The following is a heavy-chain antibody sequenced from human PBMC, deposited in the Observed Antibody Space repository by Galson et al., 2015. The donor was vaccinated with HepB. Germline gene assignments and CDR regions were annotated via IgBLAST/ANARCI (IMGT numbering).Heavy chain of an antibody. V-gene: IGHV3-11*06. J-gene: IGHJ4*02. CDR2: ISASTIYT. Sequence: LRLSCAASGFTFSDYYMSWIRQAPGKGLEWLSYISASTIYTNYADSVKGRFTISRDDAKKSLYLQMNTLSAEDTAVYYCAGPLRSLVPHDYWGQGTLVTVSS. D-gene: IGHD3-3*01. CDR1: GFTFSDYY. CDR3: AGPLRSLVPHDY.